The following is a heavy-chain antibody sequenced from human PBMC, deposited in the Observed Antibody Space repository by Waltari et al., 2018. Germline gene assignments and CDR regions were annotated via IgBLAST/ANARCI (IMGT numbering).Heavy chain of an antibody. D-gene: IGHD4-17*01. Sequence: QVQLVESGGGVVQPGRSLRLSCAASGFTFSSYAMHWVRQAPGKGLEWVAVISYDGSNKYYADSGKGRFTISRDNSKNTLYLQMNSLRAEDTAVYYCARAFYGDYVGSDYWGQGTLVTVSS. J-gene: IGHJ4*02. CDR2: ISYDGSNK. V-gene: IGHV3-30*01. CDR3: ARAFYGDYVGSDY. CDR1: GFTFSSYA.